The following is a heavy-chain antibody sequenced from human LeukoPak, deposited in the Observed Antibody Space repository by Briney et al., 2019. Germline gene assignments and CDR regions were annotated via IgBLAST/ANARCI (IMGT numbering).Heavy chain of an antibody. Sequence: GGSLRLSCAASGFTFSSYEMNWVRQAPGKGLEWVSYISSSGSTIYHADSVKGRFTISRDNAENSLYLQMNSLRDEDTAVYYCARFDFWSSYGMDVWGQGTTVTVS. D-gene: IGHD3-3*01. CDR1: GFTFSSYE. J-gene: IGHJ6*02. CDR3: ARFDFWSSYGMDV. CDR2: ISSSGSTI. V-gene: IGHV3-48*03.